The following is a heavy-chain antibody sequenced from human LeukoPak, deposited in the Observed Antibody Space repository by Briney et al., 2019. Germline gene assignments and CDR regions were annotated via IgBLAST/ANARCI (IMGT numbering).Heavy chain of an antibody. CDR1: GFTFSRYS. Sequence: GGSLRLSCAASGFTFSRYSMNWVRQAPGKGLEWVSYISSSSSTIYYADSVEGRFTISRDNAKNSLYLQMNSLRADDTAVYYCARGYCTGGSCSKYDYWGQGTLVTVSS. J-gene: IGHJ4*02. D-gene: IGHD2-15*01. CDR3: ARGYCTGGSCSKYDY. V-gene: IGHV3-48*04. CDR2: ISSSSSTI.